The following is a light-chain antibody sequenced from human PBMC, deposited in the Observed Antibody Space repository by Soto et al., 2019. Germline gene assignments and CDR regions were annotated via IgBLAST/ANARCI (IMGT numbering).Light chain of an antibody. CDR3: QQYSKWPPIT. Sequence: EIVMTPSPATLSVSPGERATLSCRASQSVSNNLAWYQQRPGQAPSLLIYGASTRATGIPARFSGSGSGTEFTLTISSLQSEDFAVYYCQQYSKWPPITFGQGTRLEIK. J-gene: IGKJ5*01. V-gene: IGKV3-15*01. CDR2: GAS. CDR1: QSVSNN.